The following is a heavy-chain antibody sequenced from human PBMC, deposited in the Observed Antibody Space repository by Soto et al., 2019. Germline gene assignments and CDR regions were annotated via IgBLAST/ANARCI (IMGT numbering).Heavy chain of an antibody. CDR1: GFTFSSYG. CDR3: ARELLRVCSFDI. D-gene: IGHD1-26*01. CDR2: IKEDGSEN. J-gene: IGHJ3*02. Sequence: GGSLRLSCAASGFTFSSYGMHWVRPAPGKGLEWVANIKEDGSENYYVDSVKGRFTISRDNAKNSLYLQMNSLRAEDTAVYYCARELLRVCSFDIWGQGTMVTVSS. V-gene: IGHV3-7*01.